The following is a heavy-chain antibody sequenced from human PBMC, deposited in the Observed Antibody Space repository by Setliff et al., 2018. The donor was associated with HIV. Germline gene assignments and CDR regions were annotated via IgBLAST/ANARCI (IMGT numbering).Heavy chain of an antibody. CDR1: GGSISSYH. Sequence: SETLSLTCSLSGGSISSYHWNWIRQPPGKGLEWTGYIYYSGSTNYNPSLKSRVTISVDTSKNQFSLKLSSVTPADTAVYYCARDHIVATIRDYYYGMDVWGQGTTVTAP. CDR3: ARDHIVATIRDYYYGMDV. J-gene: IGHJ6*02. V-gene: IGHV4-59*01. CDR2: IYYSGST. D-gene: IGHD5-12*01.